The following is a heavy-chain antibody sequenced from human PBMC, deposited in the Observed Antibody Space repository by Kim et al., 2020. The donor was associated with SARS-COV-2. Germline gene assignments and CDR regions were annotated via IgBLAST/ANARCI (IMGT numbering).Heavy chain of an antibody. J-gene: IGHJ4*02. V-gene: IGHV3-11*05. CDR3: ARDKGVVVPAAMRGRFDY. D-gene: IGHD2-2*01. Sequence: KGRFTSSRDNAKNSLYLQMNSLRAEDTAVYYCARDKGVVVPAAMRGRFDYWGQGTLVTVSS.